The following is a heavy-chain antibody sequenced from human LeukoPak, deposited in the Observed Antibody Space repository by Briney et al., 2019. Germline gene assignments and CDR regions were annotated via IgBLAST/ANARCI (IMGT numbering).Heavy chain of an antibody. J-gene: IGHJ4*02. V-gene: IGHV3-48*03. Sequence: GGSLRLSCAASGFTLNNYEMNWVRQAPGKGLEWVSHISSSGSSTYYADSVKGRFTISRDNAKKSLSLQMNSLRAEDTAVYYCARRRLGYSYGFDYWGQGTLVTVSS. CDR3: ARRRLGYSYGFDY. D-gene: IGHD5-18*01. CDR1: GFTLNNYE. CDR2: ISSSGSST.